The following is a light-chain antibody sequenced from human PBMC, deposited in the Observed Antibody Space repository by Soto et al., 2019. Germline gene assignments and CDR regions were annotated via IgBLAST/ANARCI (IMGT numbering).Light chain of an antibody. CDR1: QSVSNNY. CDR3: HQHINFPLT. CDR2: GAS. J-gene: IGKJ3*01. Sequence: TVHKQPACNLYLYTAERPTRSCIASQSVSNNYLAWYQQKPGQAPRLLIYGASNRATGIPDRFSGSGSGTDFTLTISSLEHEDFAIYCCHQHINFPLTFGSGTKVDI. V-gene: IGKV3-20*01.